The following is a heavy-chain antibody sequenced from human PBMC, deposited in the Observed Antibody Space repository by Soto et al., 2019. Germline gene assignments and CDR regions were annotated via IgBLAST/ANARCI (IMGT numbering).Heavy chain of an antibody. CDR1: GFTFSSYG. Sequence: QVQLVESGGGVVQPGRSLRLSCAASGFTFSSYGMHWVRQAPGKGLEWVAVIWYDGSNKYYADSVKGRFTISRDNAKNTLYLQMHSLRAEDTAVYYCARRSSVVTPDYWGQGTLVTVSS. CDR3: ARRSSVVTPDY. D-gene: IGHD2-21*02. CDR2: IWYDGSNK. J-gene: IGHJ4*02. V-gene: IGHV3-33*01.